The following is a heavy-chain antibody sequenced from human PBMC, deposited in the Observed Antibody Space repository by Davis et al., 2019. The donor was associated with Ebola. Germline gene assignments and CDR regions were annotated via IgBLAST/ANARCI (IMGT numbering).Heavy chain of an antibody. CDR2: ISSSSSTI. V-gene: IGHV3-48*02. D-gene: IGHD3-10*01. Sequence: GESLKISCAASGFTFSSYGMNWVRQAPGKGLEWVSYISSSSSTIYYADSVKGRFTISRDNTKNSLYLQMNSLRDEDTAVYYCARQQTYLRRGYYYYGMDVWGQGTTVTVSS. J-gene: IGHJ6*02. CDR1: GFTFSSYG. CDR3: ARQQTYLRRGYYYYGMDV.